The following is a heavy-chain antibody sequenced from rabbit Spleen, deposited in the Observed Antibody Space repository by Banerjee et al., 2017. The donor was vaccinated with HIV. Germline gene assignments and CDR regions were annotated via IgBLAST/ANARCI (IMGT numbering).Heavy chain of an antibody. Sequence: QSLVESGGGLVKPGASLTLTCTASGFDFSSGYDMCWVRQAPGKGLEWVACAYAGSSGSTYSATWAKGRFTCSKTSSTTVTLQMTSLTVADTATYFCARDTGSSFSSYGMDLWGPGTLVTVS. D-gene: IGHD8-1*01. J-gene: IGHJ6*01. CDR1: GFDFSSGYD. CDR2: AYAGSSGST. V-gene: IGHV1S40*01. CDR3: ARDTGSSFSSYGMDL.